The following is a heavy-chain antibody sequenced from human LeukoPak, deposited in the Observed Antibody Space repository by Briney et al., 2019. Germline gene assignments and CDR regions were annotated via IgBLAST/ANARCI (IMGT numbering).Heavy chain of an antibody. CDR3: ADGSGDI. V-gene: IGHV4-39*01. J-gene: IGHJ3*02. CDR2: IYYSGST. D-gene: IGHD1-1*01. Sequence: KSSETLSLTCTVSGGSISSSSYYWGWIRQPPGKGLEWIGSIYYSGSTYYNPSLKSRVTISVDTSKNQFSLKLSSMTAADTAVYYCADGSGDIWGQGTMVTVSS. CDR1: GGSISSSSYY.